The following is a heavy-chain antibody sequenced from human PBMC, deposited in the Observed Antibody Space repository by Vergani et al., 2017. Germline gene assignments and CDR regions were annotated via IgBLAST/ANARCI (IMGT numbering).Heavy chain of an antibody. CDR2: ISGQNFRT. CDR1: GFTFTAHG. Sequence: EVHLLESGGGLVQSGGSLRLSCAASGFTFTAHGLNWVRQAPGKGLEWVSGISGQNFRTHYADSVKGRFTISRDDSKNTVYLQMNSLRVEDTAVYYCARAYGRYDWFDYWGQRTLVTVSS. V-gene: IGHV3-23*01. CDR3: ARAYGRYDWFDY. D-gene: IGHD1-20*01. J-gene: IGHJ4*01.